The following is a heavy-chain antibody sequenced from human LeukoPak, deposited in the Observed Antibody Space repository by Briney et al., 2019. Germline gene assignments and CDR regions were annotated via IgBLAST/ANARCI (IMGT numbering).Heavy chain of an antibody. CDR2: INPNSGGT. CDR3: ARDATSDQLLPYHWFDP. CDR1: GYTFTGYY. V-gene: IGHV1-2*02. J-gene: IGHJ5*02. Sequence: SVKVSCKASGYTFTGYYMHWVRQAPGQGLEWMGWINPNSGGTNYAQKFQGRVTMTRDTSISTAYMELSRLRSDATAVYYCARDATSDQLLPYHWFDPWGQGTLVTVSS. D-gene: IGHD2-2*01.